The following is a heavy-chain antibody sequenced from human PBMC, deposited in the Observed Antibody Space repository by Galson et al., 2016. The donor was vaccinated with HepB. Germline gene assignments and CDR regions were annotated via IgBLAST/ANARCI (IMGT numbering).Heavy chain of an antibody. Sequence: CAISGDSVSSNSAAWNWIRQSPSRGLEWLGRTYYRSNWISEYAVSVKGRITIKSDTSKNQFSLQLNSVTPEDTAVYYCARGAYSSQRFDFWGQGTLVTVSS. D-gene: IGHD5-18*01. V-gene: IGHV6-1*01. CDR1: GDSVSSNSAA. CDR2: TYYRSNWIS. CDR3: ARGAYSSQRFDF. J-gene: IGHJ4*02.